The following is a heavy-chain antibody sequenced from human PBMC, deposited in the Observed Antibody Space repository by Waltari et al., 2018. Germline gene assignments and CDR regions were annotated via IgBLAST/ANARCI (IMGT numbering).Heavy chain of an antibody. CDR3: ARGGPYCSGGSCHTDWFDP. J-gene: IGHJ5*02. CDR1: GGSISSGSYY. Sequence: QVQLQESGPGLVKPSQTLSLTCTVPGGSISSGSYYWSWIRQPAGKGLEWIGYIYTSGSTNYNPSLKSRVTISVDTSKNQFSLKLSSVTAADTAVYYCARGGPYCSGGSCHTDWFDPWGQGTLVTVSS. V-gene: IGHV4-61*09. CDR2: IYTSGST. D-gene: IGHD2-15*01.